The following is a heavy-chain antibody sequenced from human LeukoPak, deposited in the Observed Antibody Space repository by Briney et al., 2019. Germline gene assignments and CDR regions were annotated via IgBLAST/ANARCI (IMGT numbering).Heavy chain of an antibody. D-gene: IGHD3-22*01. Sequence: SVKVSCKASGGTFSSYAISWVRQAPGQGLEWMGRIIPIFGTANYAQKFQGRVTITTDESTSTAYMELSSLRSEDTAVYYCARDYYDSSGPLPRAFDIWGQGTMVTASS. CDR3: ARDYYDSSGPLPRAFDI. CDR2: IIPIFGTA. J-gene: IGHJ3*02. CDR1: GGTFSSYA. V-gene: IGHV1-69*05.